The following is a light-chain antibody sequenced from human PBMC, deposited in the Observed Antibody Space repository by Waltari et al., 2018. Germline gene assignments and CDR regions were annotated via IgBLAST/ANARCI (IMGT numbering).Light chain of an antibody. Sequence: EIVLTQSPATLSLSPGERATLPCRASQSVSSYLAWYQQKPGQAPRLLIYDASNRATGIPARFSGSGSGTDFTLTISSLEPEDFVVYYCQQRSNGPRTFGQGTKVEIK. CDR1: QSVSSY. V-gene: IGKV3-11*01. CDR3: QQRSNGPRT. J-gene: IGKJ1*01. CDR2: DAS.